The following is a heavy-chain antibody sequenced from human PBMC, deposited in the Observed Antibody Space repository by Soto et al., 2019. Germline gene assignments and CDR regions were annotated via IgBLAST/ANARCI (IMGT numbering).Heavy chain of an antibody. CDR2: IYYSGST. CDR3: ASALRLGELSSHDAFDI. J-gene: IGHJ3*02. V-gene: IGHV4-30-4*01. D-gene: IGHD3-16*02. Sequence: SETLSLTCTVSGGSISSGDYYWSWIRQPPGKGLEWIGYIYYSGSTYYNPSLKSRVTISVDTSKNQFSLKLSSVTAADTAVYYCASALRLGELSSHDAFDIWGQGTMVTVSS. CDR1: GGSISSGDYY.